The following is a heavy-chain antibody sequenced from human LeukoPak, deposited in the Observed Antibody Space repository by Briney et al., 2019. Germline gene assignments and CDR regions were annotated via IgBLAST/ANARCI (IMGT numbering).Heavy chain of an antibody. V-gene: IGHV4-34*01. CDR3: ARVGKRLCFSY. CDR1: GGSFSGYY. Sequence: PSETLSLACAVYGGSFSGYYWSWIHQPPGKGLEWIGEINHSGSTNYNPSLKSRVTISVDTSKNQFSLKLSSVTAADTAVYYCARVGKRLCFSYWGQGTLVTVSS. J-gene: IGHJ4*02. CDR2: INHSGST. D-gene: IGHD1-26*01.